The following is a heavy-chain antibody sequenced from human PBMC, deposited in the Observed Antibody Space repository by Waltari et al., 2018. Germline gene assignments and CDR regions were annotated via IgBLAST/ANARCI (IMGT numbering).Heavy chain of an antibody. CDR2: INPGNVNT. Sequence: QVHLVQSGAEVQKPGASVKISCKASGYTFTSYTLHWLRQAAGQRLEWMGWINPGNVNTRYSQKFQGGVTFSRDTSASTAYLVLSGLTAEDTAVYYCAKDKNWFGELLGYFHPWGRGTLVTVS. CDR1: GYTFTSYT. V-gene: IGHV1-3*01. J-gene: IGHJ5*02. D-gene: IGHD3-10*01. CDR3: AKDKNWFGELLGYFHP.